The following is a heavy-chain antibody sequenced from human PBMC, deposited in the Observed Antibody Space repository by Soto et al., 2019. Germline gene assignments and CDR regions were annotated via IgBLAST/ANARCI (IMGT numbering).Heavy chain of an antibody. CDR2: IYYSGST. CDR1: GGSISSSSYY. J-gene: IGHJ4*02. D-gene: IGHD2-2*01. V-gene: IGHV4-39*01. Sequence: SETLSLTCTVSGGSISSSSYYWGWIRQPPGKGLEWIGSIYYSGSTYYNPSLKSRVTISVDTSKNQFSLKLSSVTAADTAVYYCARVLGYCSSTSCYAPTFDYWGQGTLVTVSS. CDR3: ARVLGYCSSTSCYAPTFDY.